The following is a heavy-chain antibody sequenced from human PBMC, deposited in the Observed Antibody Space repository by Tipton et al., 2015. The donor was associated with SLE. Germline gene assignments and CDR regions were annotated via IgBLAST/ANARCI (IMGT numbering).Heavy chain of an antibody. J-gene: IGHJ6*03. D-gene: IGHD6-13*01. V-gene: IGHV4-39*07. Sequence: LRLSCTVSGGSISSSSYYWGWIRQPPGKGLEWIGSIYYSGSTYYNPSLKSRVTISVDTPKNQFSLKLSSVTAADTAVYYCARGRAAADLYYYYYYMDVWGKGTTVTVSS. CDR1: GGSISSSSYY. CDR3: ARGRAAADLYYYYYYMDV. CDR2: IYYSGST.